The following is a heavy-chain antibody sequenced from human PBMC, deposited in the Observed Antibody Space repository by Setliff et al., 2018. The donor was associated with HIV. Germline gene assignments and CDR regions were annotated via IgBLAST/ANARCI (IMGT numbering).Heavy chain of an antibody. CDR2: SSGGGTI. V-gene: IGHV3-11*04. CDR1: GFTVSTYY. J-gene: IGHJ4*02. D-gene: IGHD3-3*01. CDR3: AKDYNFWSAHGAHPVD. Sequence: GGSLRLSCAASGFTVSTYYMSWVRQAPGKGLEWVAYSSGGGTIYYADSVKGRFTISRDNAKNSVFLQMNSLRADDTAIYYCAKDYNFWSAHGAHPVDWGQGTLVTVSS.